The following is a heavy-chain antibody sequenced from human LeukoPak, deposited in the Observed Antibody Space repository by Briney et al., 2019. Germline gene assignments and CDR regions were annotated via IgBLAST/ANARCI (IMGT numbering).Heavy chain of an antibody. Sequence: PSETLSLTCSVAGGSISTYYWNWIRQTPGKGLEWIGHISNGNTDYNPSLKSRVTISVDTSKNQFSLRLTSATAADTAVYYCARDKAHSYGRYFDPWGQGALGIVSS. V-gene: IGHV4-59*01. J-gene: IGHJ5*02. CDR3: ARDKAHSYGRYFDP. CDR2: ISNGNT. CDR1: GGSISTYY. D-gene: IGHD5-18*01.